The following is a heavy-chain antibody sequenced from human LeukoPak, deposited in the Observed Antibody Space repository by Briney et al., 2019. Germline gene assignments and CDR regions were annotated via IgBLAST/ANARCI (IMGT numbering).Heavy chain of an antibody. V-gene: IGHV3-30*18. CDR3: AKSYGDDDAFDI. CDR1: GFTFSSYG. CDR2: ISYDGSNK. J-gene: IGHJ3*02. D-gene: IGHD4-17*01. Sequence: GGSLRLSCAASGFTFSSYGMHWVRQAPGKGLEWVAVISYDGSNKYCADSVKGRFTISRDNSKNTLYLQMNSLRAEDTAVYYCAKSYGDDDAFDIWGQGTMVTVSS.